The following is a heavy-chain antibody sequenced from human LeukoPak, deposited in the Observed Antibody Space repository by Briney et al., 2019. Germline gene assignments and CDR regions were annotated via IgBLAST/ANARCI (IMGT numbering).Heavy chain of an antibody. J-gene: IGHJ3*02. V-gene: IGHV4-31*03. CDR3: ARVDCSSTSCPSPSAGAFDI. CDR2: IYYSGGT. CDR1: GGSISSGGYY. Sequence: PSETLSLTCTVSGGSISSGGYYWSWIRQHPGKGLEWIGYIYYSGGTYYNPSLKSRVTISVDTSKNQFSLKLSSVTAADTAVYYCARVDCSSTSCPSPSAGAFDIWGQGTMVTVSS. D-gene: IGHD2-2*01.